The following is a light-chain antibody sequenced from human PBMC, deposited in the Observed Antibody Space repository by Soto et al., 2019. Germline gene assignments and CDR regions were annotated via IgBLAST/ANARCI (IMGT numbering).Light chain of an antibody. CDR3: QQYSIYRT. CDR2: DAS. CDR1: QSISAW. Sequence: DIQMTQSTSTLSASVGDRVTITCRASQSISAWLAWYQQKPGKAPKLLIYDASILESGVPSRFHGSVSGTEFSLTITSLKPDDLATYDGQQYSIYRTFGQGTKVEIK. J-gene: IGKJ1*01. V-gene: IGKV1-5*01.